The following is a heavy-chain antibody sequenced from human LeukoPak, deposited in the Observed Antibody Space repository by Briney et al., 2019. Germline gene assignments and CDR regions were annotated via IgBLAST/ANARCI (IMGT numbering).Heavy chain of an antibody. J-gene: IGHJ4*02. CDR3: AKDRNWNDGGYFDY. CDR1: GFTFSDYY. V-gene: IGHV3-11*01. CDR2: ISSSGSTI. Sequence: GGSLRLSCAASGFTFSDYYMSWIRQAPGKGLEWVSYISSSGSTIYYADSVKGRFTISRDNSKNTLYLQMNSLRAEDTAVYYCAKDRNWNDGGYFDYWGQGTLVTVSS. D-gene: IGHD1-20*01.